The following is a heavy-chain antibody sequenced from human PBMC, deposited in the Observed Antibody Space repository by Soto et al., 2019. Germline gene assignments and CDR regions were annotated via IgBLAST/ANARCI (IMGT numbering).Heavy chain of an antibody. Sequence: PGGTLRLSCEASGFSFSSYWMNWVRQAPGKGLEWVAYIISHSGYINYAESVKGRFTISRDNAKNSLHLQMNSLRADDTAVYYCARVRYCSSSSCYNLVGDFDHWGQGTLVTVSS. CDR3: ARVRYCSSSSCYNLVGDFDH. CDR2: IISHSGYI. CDR1: GFSFSSYW. V-gene: IGHV3-21*05. J-gene: IGHJ4*02. D-gene: IGHD2-2*02.